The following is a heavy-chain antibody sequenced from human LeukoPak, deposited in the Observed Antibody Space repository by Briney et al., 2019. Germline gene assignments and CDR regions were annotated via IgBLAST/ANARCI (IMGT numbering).Heavy chain of an antibody. V-gene: IGHV4-34*01. Sequence: PSETLSLTCAVYGGSFSGYYWSWIRQPPGKGLEWIGEINHSGSTNYNPSLKSRVTISVDTSKNQFSLKLSSVTAADTAVYYCARSPTEWFGELARHYFDYWGQGTLVTVSS. CDR2: INHSGST. D-gene: IGHD3-10*01. CDR3: ARSPTEWFGELARHYFDY. CDR1: GGSFSGYY. J-gene: IGHJ4*02.